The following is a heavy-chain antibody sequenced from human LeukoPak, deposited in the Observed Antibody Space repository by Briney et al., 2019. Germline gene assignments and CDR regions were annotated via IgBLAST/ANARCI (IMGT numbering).Heavy chain of an antibody. Sequence: PGGSLRLSRAASGFTFSSYTMHWVRQAPGKGLEYVSAISNNVVSTYYASSVRGRFTISRDNSKNTLYLQMGSLRAEDMAMYYCARSAAPYVDSFYFDYWGQGTLVTVSS. V-gene: IGHV3-64*01. J-gene: IGHJ4*02. CDR1: GFTFSSYT. D-gene: IGHD3-22*01. CDR2: ISNNVVST. CDR3: ARSAAPYVDSFYFDY.